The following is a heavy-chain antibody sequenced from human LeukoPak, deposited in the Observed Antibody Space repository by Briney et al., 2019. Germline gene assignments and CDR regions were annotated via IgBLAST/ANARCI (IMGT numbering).Heavy chain of an antibody. J-gene: IGHJ6*02. CDR1: GYTFTSYY. CDR3: ARVRVATTLNYYYYGMDV. D-gene: IGHD5-12*01. V-gene: IGHV1-46*01. Sequence: ASVKVSCKASGYTFTSYYMHWVRQAPGQGLEWMGIINPSGGSTSYAQKFQGRVTMTRDTPTSTVYMELSSLRSEDTAVYYCARVRVATTLNYYYYGMDVWGQGTTVTVSS. CDR2: INPSGGST.